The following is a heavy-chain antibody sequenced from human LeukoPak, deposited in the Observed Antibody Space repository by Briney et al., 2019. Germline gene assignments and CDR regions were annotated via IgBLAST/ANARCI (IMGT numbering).Heavy chain of an antibody. CDR1: GFTFSNYW. CDR2: IKTDGSDK. CDR3: LSEYYDFWSGSN. J-gene: IGHJ4*02. V-gene: IGHV3-7*01. D-gene: IGHD3-3*01. Sequence: PGGSLRLSCEGSGFTFSNYWMGWVRQAPGKGLQWVANIKTDGSDKNYVDSVKGRFTISRDNAKNSLYLQMNSLRAEDTALYYCLSEYYDFWSGSNWGQGTLVTVSS.